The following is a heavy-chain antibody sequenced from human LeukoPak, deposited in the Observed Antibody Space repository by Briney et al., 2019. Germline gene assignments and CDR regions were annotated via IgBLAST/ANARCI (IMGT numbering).Heavy chain of an antibody. CDR3: ARKVAVDY. J-gene: IGHJ4*02. D-gene: IGHD6-19*01. Sequence: LSLTCAVYGGSFSGYYWSWIRQPPGKGLEWVSYISSSSSYTNYADSVKGRFTISRDNAKNSLYLQMNSLRAEDTAVYYCARKVAVDYWGQGTLVTVSS. V-gene: IGHV3-11*06. CDR2: ISSSSSYT. CDR1: GGSFSGYY.